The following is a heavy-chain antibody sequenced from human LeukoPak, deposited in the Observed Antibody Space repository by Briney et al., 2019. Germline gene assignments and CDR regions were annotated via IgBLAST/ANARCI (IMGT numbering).Heavy chain of an antibody. CDR2: SYYSGST. CDR3: AINSRIVGATTERRFDY. D-gene: IGHD1-26*01. CDR1: GGSISSGGYY. Sequence: SETLSLTCTVSGGSISSGGYYWSWIRQHPGKGLEWIGYSYYSGSTYYNPSLKSRVTISVDTSKNQFSLKLSSVTAADTAVYYCAINSRIVGATTERRFDYWGQGTLVTVSS. V-gene: IGHV4-31*03. J-gene: IGHJ4*02.